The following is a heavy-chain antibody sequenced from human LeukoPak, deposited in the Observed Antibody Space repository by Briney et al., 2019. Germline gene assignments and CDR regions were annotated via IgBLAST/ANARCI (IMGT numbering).Heavy chain of an antibody. CDR3: ARGSDYYDSSGPEAP. V-gene: IGHV1-69*04. D-gene: IGHD3-22*01. Sequence: SVKVSCKASGGTFSSYAISWVRQAAGHGLEWMGRIIPIFGIANYAQKFQGRVTITADQSTSTAYMALSSLTSEDTAVYYCARGSDYYDSSGPEAPWGQGTLVTVSS. CDR1: GGTFSSYA. J-gene: IGHJ5*02. CDR2: IIPIFGIA.